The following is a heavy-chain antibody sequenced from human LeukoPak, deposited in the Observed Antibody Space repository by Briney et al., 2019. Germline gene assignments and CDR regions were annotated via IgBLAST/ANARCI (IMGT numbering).Heavy chain of an antibody. CDR2: IIPIFGTA. Sequence: GASVKVSCKASGGTFSSYAISWVRQAPGQGLEWMGGIIPIFGTANYAQKFQGRVTITADESTSTAYMELSSLRSEDTAVYYCARATFTLEYYYYYMDVWGKGTTVTISS. V-gene: IGHV1-69*13. J-gene: IGHJ6*03. D-gene: IGHD2/OR15-2a*01. CDR1: GGTFSSYA. CDR3: ARATFTLEYYYYYMDV.